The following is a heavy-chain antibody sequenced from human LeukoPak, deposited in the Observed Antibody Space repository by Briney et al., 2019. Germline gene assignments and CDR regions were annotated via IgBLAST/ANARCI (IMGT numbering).Heavy chain of an antibody. V-gene: IGHV4-59*01. CDR3: ARGTYYDFWSGYNYMDV. D-gene: IGHD3-3*01. CDR2: IYYSGST. CDR1: GGSISSYY. Sequence: SETLSLTCTVSGGSISSYYWSWIRQPPGKGLAWIGDIYYSGSTNYNPSLKSRVTISVDTSKNQFSLKLSSVTAADTAVYYCARGTYYDFWSGYNYMDVWGKGTTVTVSS. J-gene: IGHJ6*03.